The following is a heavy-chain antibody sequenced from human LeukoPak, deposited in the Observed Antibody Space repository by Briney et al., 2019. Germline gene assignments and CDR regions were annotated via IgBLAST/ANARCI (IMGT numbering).Heavy chain of an antibody. J-gene: IGHJ4*02. CDR3: AKMRWQLRAPHFDY. CDR2: ISGSGGST. Sequence: GGSLRLSCAASGFTFSSYAMSWVRQPPGKGLEWVSAISGSGGSTYYADSVKGRFTISRDNSKNTLYLQMNSLRAEDTAVYYCAKMRWQLRAPHFDYWGQGTLVTVSS. D-gene: IGHD2-15*01. V-gene: IGHV3-23*01. CDR1: GFTFSSYA.